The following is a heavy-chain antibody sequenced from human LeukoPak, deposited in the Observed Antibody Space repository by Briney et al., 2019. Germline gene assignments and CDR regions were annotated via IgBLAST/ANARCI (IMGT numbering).Heavy chain of an antibody. CDR1: GGSISSSSYY. D-gene: IGHD4-17*01. V-gene: IGHV4-39*01. CDR2: IYYSGST. Sequence: SETLSLTCTVSGGSISSSSYYWGWIRRPPGRGLEWIGSIYYSGSTYYNPSLKSRVTISVDTSKNQFSLKLSSVTAADTAVYYCARHQSEATTVTPALNYWGQGTLVTVSS. CDR3: ARHQSEATTVTPALNY. J-gene: IGHJ4*02.